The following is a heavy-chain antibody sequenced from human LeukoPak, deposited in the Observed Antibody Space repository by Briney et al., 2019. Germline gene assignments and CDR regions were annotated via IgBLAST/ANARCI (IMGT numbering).Heavy chain of an antibody. CDR1: GLTFSSYG. V-gene: IGHV3-30*18. CDR3: AKSRCSTSCYGIDYFDY. CDR2: ISYDGSNK. J-gene: IGHJ4*02. Sequence: GGSLRLSCAASGLTFSSYGMHWVRQAPGKGLEWVAVISYDGSNKYYADSVKGRFTISRDNSKNTLYLQMNSLRAEDTAVYYCAKSRCSTSCYGIDYFDYWGQGTLVTVSS. D-gene: IGHD2-2*01.